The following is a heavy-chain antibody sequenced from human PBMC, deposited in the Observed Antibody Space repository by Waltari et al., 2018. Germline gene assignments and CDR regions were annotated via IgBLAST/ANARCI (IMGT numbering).Heavy chain of an antibody. CDR3: ARSGYDSTVYYYYGMDV. D-gene: IGHD5-12*01. CDR1: GGTFSSYA. V-gene: IGHV1-69*12. J-gene: IGHJ6*02. CDR2: IIPIFGTA. Sequence: QVQLVQSGAEVKKPGSSVKVACKAYGGTFSSYALSWVRQAPGQGLEWMGGIIPIFGTANYAQKFQGRVTITADESTSTAYMELSSLRSEDTAVYYCARSGYDSTVYYYYGMDVWGQGTTVTVSS.